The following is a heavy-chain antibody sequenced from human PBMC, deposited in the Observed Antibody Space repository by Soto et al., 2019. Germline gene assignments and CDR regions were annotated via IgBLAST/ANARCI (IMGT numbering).Heavy chain of an antibody. CDR1: CCTLRSYV. CDR2: LIPVFGTP. Sequence: SVTVSGKGSCCTLRSYVLAWVRDAPGQGPEWVGGLIPVFGTPTYAQKFQGRVMISADELTSTVHMEVTSLRSDDTAVYYCARVRCGSSNCQQLYYYNHAMDVWGQGTTVTVSS. J-gene: IGHJ6*02. CDR3: ARVRCGSSNCQQLYYYNHAMDV. D-gene: IGHD2-2*01. V-gene: IGHV1-69*13.